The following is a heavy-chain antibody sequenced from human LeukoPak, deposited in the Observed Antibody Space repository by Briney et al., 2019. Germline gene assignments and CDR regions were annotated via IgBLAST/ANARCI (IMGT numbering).Heavy chain of an antibody. J-gene: IGHJ6*02. D-gene: IGHD2-2*02. Sequence: GGSLRLSCAASGFTFSSYAMHWVRQAPGKGLEWVAVISYDGSNKYYADSVKGRFTTSRDNSKNTLYLQMNSLRAEDTAVYYCARVQAAAIGYYYYGMDVWGQGTTVTVSS. CDR1: GFTFSSYA. CDR3: ARVQAAAIGYYYYGMDV. V-gene: IGHV3-30*04. CDR2: ISYDGSNK.